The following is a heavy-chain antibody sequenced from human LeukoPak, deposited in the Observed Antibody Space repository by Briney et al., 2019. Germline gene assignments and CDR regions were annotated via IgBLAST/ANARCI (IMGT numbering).Heavy chain of an antibody. D-gene: IGHD6-13*01. J-gene: IGHJ1*01. CDR1: GGSFSGYY. CDR2: INHSGST. CDR3: ARIRRYSSSWQYFQH. Sequence: PSETLSLTCAVYGGSFSGYYWSWIRQPPGKGLEWIGEINHSGSTNYNPSLKSRVTISVDTSKNQFSLKLSSVTAADTAVYYCARIRRYSSSWQYFQHWGQGTLVTVSS. V-gene: IGHV4-34*01.